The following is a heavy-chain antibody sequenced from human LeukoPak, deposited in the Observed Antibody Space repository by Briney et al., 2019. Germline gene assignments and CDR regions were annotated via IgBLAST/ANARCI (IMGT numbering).Heavy chain of an antibody. CDR2: IRYDGSNK. J-gene: IGHJ5*02. D-gene: IGHD3-10*01. V-gene: IGHV3-30*02. Sequence: GGSLRLSCAASGFTFSSYGMHWVRQAPGKGLEWVAFIRYDGSNKYYADSVKGRFTISRDNSKNSLYLQMNSLRAEDTAVYYCARAVLLWFGESNNWFDPWGQGTLVTVSS. CDR1: GFTFSSYG. CDR3: ARAVLLWFGESNNWFDP.